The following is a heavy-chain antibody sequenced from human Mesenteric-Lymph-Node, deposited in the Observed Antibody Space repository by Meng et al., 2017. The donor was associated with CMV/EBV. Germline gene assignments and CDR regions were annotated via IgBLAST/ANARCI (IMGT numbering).Heavy chain of an antibody. V-gene: IGHV3-21*01. D-gene: IGHD3-3*01. CDR3: ARGSPYYDFDRGWFDP. J-gene: IGHJ5*02. CDR2: ISSSGSFI. Sequence: GESLKISCAASGFTFSSYSMNWVRQAPGKGLEWVSSISSSGSFIYYPDSLKGRFTISRDNAKNSVHLQMNSLRAEDTAVYYCARGSPYYDFDRGWFDPWGQGTLVTVSS. CDR1: GFTFSSYS.